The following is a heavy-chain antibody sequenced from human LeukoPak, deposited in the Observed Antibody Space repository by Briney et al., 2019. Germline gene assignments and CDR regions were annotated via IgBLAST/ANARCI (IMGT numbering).Heavy chain of an antibody. CDR1: GYTFTGHS. CDR2: IKPNSGGT. J-gene: IGHJ4*02. D-gene: IGHD3-9*01. Sequence: GASVKVSCKASGYTFTGHSMYWVRQAPGQGLEWMGWIKPNSGGTNYAQKFQGRVTMTRDTSISTAYMELSRLRSGDTAVYYCARGPHGRIYDILTGFDYWGQGTLVTVSS. CDR3: ARGPHGRIYDILTGFDY. V-gene: IGHV1-2*02.